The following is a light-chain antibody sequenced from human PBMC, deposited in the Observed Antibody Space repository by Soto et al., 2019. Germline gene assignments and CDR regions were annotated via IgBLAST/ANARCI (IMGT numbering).Light chain of an antibody. CDR3: QQYGSSPPFT. J-gene: IGKJ3*01. CDR2: GAS. Sequence: EIVLTQSQATRSLSPGEQAPPPSRPRQSIRNSSLAWYKQKPGQAPSLLIYGASSRATGIPDRFSGSGSGTDFTLTISRLEPEDFAVYYCQQYGSSPPFTFGPGTKVDIK. CDR1: QSIRNSS. V-gene: IGKV3-20*01.